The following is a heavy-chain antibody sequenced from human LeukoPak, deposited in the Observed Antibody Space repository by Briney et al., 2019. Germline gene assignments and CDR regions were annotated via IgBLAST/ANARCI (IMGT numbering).Heavy chain of an antibody. V-gene: IGHV3-66*02. CDR2: IYSGGST. CDR3: ARDLRYYDSSGPNVDY. D-gene: IGHD3-22*01. CDR1: GFTVSSNY. J-gene: IGHJ4*02. Sequence: QSGGSLRLSCAASGFTVSSNYMSWVRQAPGKGLEWVSVIYSGGSTYYADSVKGRFTISRDNSKNTLYLRMNSLRAEDTAVYYCARDLRYYDSSGPNVDYWGQGTLVTVSS.